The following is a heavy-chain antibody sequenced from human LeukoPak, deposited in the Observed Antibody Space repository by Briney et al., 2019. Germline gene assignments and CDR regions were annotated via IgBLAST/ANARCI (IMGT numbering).Heavy chain of an antibody. CDR3: AKQQLVGGGWFDP. D-gene: IGHD6-13*01. CDR1: GGSISSYY. CDR2: IYYSGST. J-gene: IGHJ5*02. V-gene: IGHV4-59*01. Sequence: SETLSLTRTVSGGSISSYYWSWIRQPPGKGLEWIGYIYYSGSTNYNPSLKSRVTISVDTSKNQFSLKLSSVTAADTAVYYGAKQQLVGGGWFDPWGQGTLVTVSS.